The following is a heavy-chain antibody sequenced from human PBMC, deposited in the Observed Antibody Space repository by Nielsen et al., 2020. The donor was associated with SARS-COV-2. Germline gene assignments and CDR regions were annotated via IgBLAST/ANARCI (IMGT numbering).Heavy chain of an antibody. V-gene: IGHV3-9*01. CDR1: GFTFDDYA. D-gene: IGHD6-13*01. CDR2: ISWNSGSI. J-gene: IGHJ4*02. CDR3: AKAPNPLAAAGYYYFDY. Sequence: GGSLRLSCAASGFTFDDYAMHWVRQAPGKGLEWVSSISWNSGSIGYADSVKGRFTISRDNAKNSLYLQMNSLRAEDTALYYCAKAPNPLAAAGYYYFDYWGQGTLVTVSS.